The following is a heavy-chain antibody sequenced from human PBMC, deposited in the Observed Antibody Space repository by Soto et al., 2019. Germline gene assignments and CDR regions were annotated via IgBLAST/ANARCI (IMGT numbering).Heavy chain of an antibody. J-gene: IGHJ6*02. Sequence: QVQLVQSGAEEKKPGASVKVSCKASGYTFTSYAMHWVRQAPGQRLEWMGWINAGNGNTKYSQKFQGRVTITRDTSASTAYRALSSLRSEDTAVYYCARDPSYYGMDVWGQGTTVTVSS. CDR1: GYTFTSYA. CDR2: INAGNGNT. V-gene: IGHV1-3*05. CDR3: ARDPSYYGMDV.